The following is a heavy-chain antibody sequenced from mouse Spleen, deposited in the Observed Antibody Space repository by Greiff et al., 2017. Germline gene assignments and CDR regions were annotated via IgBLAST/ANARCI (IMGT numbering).Heavy chain of an antibody. CDR2: IHPNSGST. D-gene: IGHD2-1*01. Sequence: QVQLQQSGAELVKPGASVKLSCKASDYTFTNYWMHWVKQRPGQGLEWIGMIHPNSGSTDYNEKFKSKATLTVDNSSSTAYMQLSSLTSEDSAVYYCARGQGIYYVNLMYFDVWGTGTTVTVSS. V-gene: IGHV1-64*01. CDR1: DYTFTNYW. J-gene: IGHJ1*03. CDR3: ARGQGIYYVNLMYFDV.